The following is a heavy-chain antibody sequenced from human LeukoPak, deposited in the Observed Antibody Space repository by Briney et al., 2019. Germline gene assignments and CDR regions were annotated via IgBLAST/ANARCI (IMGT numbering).Heavy chain of an antibody. CDR2: IWYDASNK. J-gene: IGHJ5*02. CDR3: VRGVGVSRFNYLDA. V-gene: IGHV3-33*01. Sequence: PGGSLRHSYAASGFTFSSFVMHWVRQAPGKGLEWVAVIWYDASNKYSADSVKGRFTISRDNSKITLYLQMNSLRDDDTAVYYCVRGVGVSRFNYLDAWGQGTLVIVSS. D-gene: IGHD1-7*01. CDR1: GFTFSSFV.